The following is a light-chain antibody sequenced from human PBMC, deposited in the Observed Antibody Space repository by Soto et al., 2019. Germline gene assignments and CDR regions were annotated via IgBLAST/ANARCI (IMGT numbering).Light chain of an antibody. J-gene: IGLJ2*01. CDR1: SSDIGGYKY. CDR2: EVT. Sequence: QSALTQAASVSGSPGQSITISCTGTSSDIGGYKYVSWYQQHPGKAPKLMIYEVTNRPSGVSNRFSGSKSGNTASLTISGLQTEDEGDYYCSSYTSSSRLAVFGGGTKLTVL. CDR3: SSYTSSSRLAV. V-gene: IGLV2-14*01.